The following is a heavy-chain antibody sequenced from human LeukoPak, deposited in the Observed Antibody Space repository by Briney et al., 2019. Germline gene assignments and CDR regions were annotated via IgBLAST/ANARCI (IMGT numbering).Heavy chain of an antibody. CDR1: GGSFSGYY. V-gene: IGHV4-34*01. D-gene: IGHD6-19*01. CDR2: INHSGST. Sequence: KPSETLSLTCAVYGGSFSGYYWSWIRQPPGKGLEWIGGINHSGSTNYNPSLKSRVTISVDTSKNQFSLKLSSVTAADTAVYYCARHKGWTSSRIAVASNWFDPWGQGTLVTVSS. CDR3: ARHKGWTSSRIAVASNWFDP. J-gene: IGHJ5*02.